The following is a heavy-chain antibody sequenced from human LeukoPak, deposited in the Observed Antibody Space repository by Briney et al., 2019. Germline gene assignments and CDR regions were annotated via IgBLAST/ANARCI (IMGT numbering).Heavy chain of an antibody. V-gene: IGHV1-69*13. CDR1: GGTFSSYA. CDR2: IIPIFGTA. D-gene: IGHD1-26*01. J-gene: IGHJ4*02. Sequence: ASVKVSCKASGGTFSSYAISWVRQAPGQGLEWMGGIIPIFGTANYAQKFQGRVTVTADESTSTAYMELSSLRSEDTAVYYCARGGELLRFDYWGQGTLVTVSS. CDR3: ARGGELLRFDY.